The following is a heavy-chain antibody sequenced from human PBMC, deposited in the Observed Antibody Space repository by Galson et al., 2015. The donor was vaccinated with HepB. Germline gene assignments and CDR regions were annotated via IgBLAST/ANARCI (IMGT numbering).Heavy chain of an antibody. J-gene: IGHJ4*02. CDR2: AYHSGHA. CDR3: ARAKEGRGYFDY. V-gene: IGHV4-4*02. D-gene: IGHD3-10*01. Sequence: SLTCAVSGDSISNDRWWSWVRQPPGEGLEWIGEAYHSGHANYRPSLKSRVTISVDKSKNQFSLKLTSVTAADTAVYYCARAKEGRGYFDYWGQGTLVTVSS. CDR1: GDSISNDRW.